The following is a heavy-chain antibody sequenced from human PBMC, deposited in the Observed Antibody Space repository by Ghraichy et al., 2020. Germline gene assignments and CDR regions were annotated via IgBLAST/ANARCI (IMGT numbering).Heavy chain of an antibody. Sequence: GGSLRLSCAASGFTFSRYAIIWLLQAPRHGLECVSSISGGGDSPYYADSVKGRFTISRDNSKNTVYLQMNSLRAEDTAVYYCAKSGSSSGYSPVDYWGQGTLVTVSS. J-gene: IGHJ4*02. CDR3: AKSGSSSGYSPVDY. CDR1: GFTFSRYA. V-gene: IGHV3-23*01. D-gene: IGHD3-22*01. CDR2: ISGGGDSP.